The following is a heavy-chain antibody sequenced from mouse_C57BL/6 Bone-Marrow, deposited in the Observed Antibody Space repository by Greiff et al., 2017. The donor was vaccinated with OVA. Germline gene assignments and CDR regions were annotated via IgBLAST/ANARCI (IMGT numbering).Heavy chain of an antibody. CDR3: ARGGDYGSSYDWYFDV. Sequence: QVQLQQSGAELVRPGSSVKMSCKASGYTFTSYTMHWVKQRPGQGLEWIGYINPSSGYTKYNQKFKDKATLTADKSSSTAYMQLSSLTSEDSAVYYCARGGDYGSSYDWYFDVWGTGTTVTVSS. CDR1: GYTFTSYT. V-gene: IGHV1-4*01. J-gene: IGHJ1*03. D-gene: IGHD1-1*01. CDR2: INPSSGYT.